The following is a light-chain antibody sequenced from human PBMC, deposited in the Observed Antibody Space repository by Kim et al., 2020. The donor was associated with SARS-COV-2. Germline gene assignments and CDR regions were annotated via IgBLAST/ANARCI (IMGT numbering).Light chain of an antibody. CDR3: QQYGSSPRT. Sequence: LSTGERATLSCRASQSVSSSYLAWYQQNPGQAPRLLIYGASSRATGIPDRFSGSGSGTDFTLTISRLEPEDFAVYYCQQYGSSPRTFGQGTKLEI. V-gene: IGKV3-20*01. CDR2: GAS. CDR1: QSVSSSY. J-gene: IGKJ2*01.